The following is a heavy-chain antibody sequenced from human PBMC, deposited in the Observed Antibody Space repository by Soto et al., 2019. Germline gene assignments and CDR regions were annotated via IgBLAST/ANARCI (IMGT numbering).Heavy chain of an antibody. J-gene: IGHJ6*02. D-gene: IGHD6-13*01. CDR1: GFTLRAHD. V-gene: IGHV3-48*01. Sequence: PGGSLRLSCADSGFTLRAHDMTWVRQAPGKGLEWVSYISSSSSTIYYADSVKGRFTISRDNAKNSLYLQMNSLRAEDTAVYYCARDSLYSPYYYGMDVWGQGTTVTVSS. CDR3: ARDSLYSPYYYGMDV. CDR2: ISSSSSTI.